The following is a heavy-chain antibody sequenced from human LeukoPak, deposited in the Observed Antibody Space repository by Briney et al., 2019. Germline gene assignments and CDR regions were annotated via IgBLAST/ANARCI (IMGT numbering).Heavy chain of an antibody. Sequence: PSETLSLTCTVSGGSISSYYWSWIRQPPGKGLEWIGEINHSGTTKYNPSLKSRVTISVDTSKNQFSLKLSSVTAADAAVYYCATEFYGSGSYYIDYWGQGTLVTVSS. CDR1: GGSISSYY. J-gene: IGHJ4*02. CDR3: ATEFYGSGSYYIDY. D-gene: IGHD3-10*01. CDR2: INHSGTT. V-gene: IGHV4-34*01.